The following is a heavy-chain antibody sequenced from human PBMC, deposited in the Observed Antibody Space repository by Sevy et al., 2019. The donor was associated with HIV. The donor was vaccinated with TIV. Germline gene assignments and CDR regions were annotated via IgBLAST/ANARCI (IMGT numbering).Heavy chain of an antibody. D-gene: IGHD3-3*01. CDR2: ISDDSRYI. CDR1: GLNFRTYS. V-gene: IGHV3-21*04. Sequence: GGSLRLSCAASGLNFRTYSMNWVRQAPGKGLEWLSSISDDSRYIYYSDSVKGRFTISRANAKNLLFLQMNNLRVEDTAIYYCARDFTIFGVVSGIDYWGQRNLVTVSS. CDR3: ARDFTIFGVVSGIDY. J-gene: IGHJ4*01.